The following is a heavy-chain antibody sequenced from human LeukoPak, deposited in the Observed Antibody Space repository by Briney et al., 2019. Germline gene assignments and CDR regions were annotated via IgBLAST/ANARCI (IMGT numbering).Heavy chain of an antibody. V-gene: IGHV4-61*01. J-gene: IGHJ4*02. CDR2: IYYSGST. Sequence: SETLSLTCAVSGYSISSGYSWGWIRWPPGKGLEWIGYIYYSGSTNYNPSLKSRVTISVDTSKNQFSLKLSSVTAADTAVYYCARAKVVVAATTTFDYWGQGTLVTVSS. D-gene: IGHD2-15*01. CDR1: GYSISSGYS. CDR3: ARAKVVVAATTTFDY.